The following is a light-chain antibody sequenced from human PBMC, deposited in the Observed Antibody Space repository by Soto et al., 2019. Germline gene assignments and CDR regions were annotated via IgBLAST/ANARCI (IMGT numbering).Light chain of an antibody. CDR1: QSISIW. CDR2: KTS. CDR3: QHWNDYSWT. J-gene: IGKJ1*01. Sequence: DIHMTQSPSTLSASVGDRVTITCRASQSISIWLAWYQQKPGKAPNLVIYKTSSLETGVPSRFSGSGSGTAFTPTITSLRPDDFATSYCQHWNDYSWTFGQGTKVEVK. V-gene: IGKV1-5*03.